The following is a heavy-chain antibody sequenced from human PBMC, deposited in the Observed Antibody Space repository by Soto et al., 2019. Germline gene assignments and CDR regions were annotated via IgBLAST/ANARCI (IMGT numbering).Heavy chain of an antibody. CDR2: IYYSGST. D-gene: IGHD2-15*01. Sequence: PSETLSLTCTVSGGSISSYYWSWIRQPPGKGLEWIGYIYYSGSTNYNPSLKSRVTISVDTSKNQFSLKLSSVTAADTAVYYCARGYCSGGSCCFDYWGQGTLVTVS. CDR1: GGSISSYY. V-gene: IGHV4-59*01. J-gene: IGHJ4*02. CDR3: ARGYCSGGSCCFDY.